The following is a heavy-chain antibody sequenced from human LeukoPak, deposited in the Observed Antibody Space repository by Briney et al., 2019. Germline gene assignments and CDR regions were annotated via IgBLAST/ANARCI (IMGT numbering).Heavy chain of an antibody. V-gene: IGHV3-23*01. CDR2: ISGSGGST. J-gene: IGHJ4*02. CDR1: GFTFSVYN. CDR3: AILPGYSSSWYEVDY. Sequence: GGSLRLSCAASGFTFSVYNMNWVRQAPGKELEWVSGISGSGGSTYYADSVKGRFTISRDNSKNTLYLQMNSPRAEDTAVYYCAILPGYSSSWYEVDYWGQGTLVTVSS. D-gene: IGHD6-13*01.